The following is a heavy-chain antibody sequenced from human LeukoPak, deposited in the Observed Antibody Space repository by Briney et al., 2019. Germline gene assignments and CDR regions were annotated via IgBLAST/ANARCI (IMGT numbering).Heavy chain of an antibody. V-gene: IGHV1-46*01. Sequence: ASVNVSCKASGYTFTSYYMHWVRQAPGQGLEWMGIINPSGGSTSYAQKFQGRVTMTRDTSTSTVYMELSSLRSEDTAVYYCAREGGRGYRQSGIDYWGQGTLVTVSS. CDR3: AREGGRGYRQSGIDY. CDR1: GYTFTSYY. CDR2: INPSGGST. J-gene: IGHJ4*02. D-gene: IGHD5-18*01.